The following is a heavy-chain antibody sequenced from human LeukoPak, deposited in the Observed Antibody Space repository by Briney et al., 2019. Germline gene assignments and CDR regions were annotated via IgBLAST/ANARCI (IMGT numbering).Heavy chain of an antibody. CDR3: ARESRTDKWFDP. CDR1: GYTLTDYY. D-gene: IGHD2-2*01. V-gene: IGHV1-2*02. CDR2: INPKSGGT. J-gene: IGHJ5*02. Sequence: ASVKVSCKASGYTLTDYYMHWVRQAPGQGLEWMGWINPKSGGTKFAQRFLGRVTMIRDTSISTAYMQLSSLTSDDTAVYYCARESRTDKWFDPWGQGTLVTVFS.